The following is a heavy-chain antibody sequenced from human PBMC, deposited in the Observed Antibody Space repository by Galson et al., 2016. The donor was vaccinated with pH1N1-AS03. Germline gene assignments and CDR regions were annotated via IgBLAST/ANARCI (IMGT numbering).Heavy chain of an antibody. J-gene: IGHJ5*02. V-gene: IGHV5-10-1*01. CDR3: TRRVYVTGGPTGDWFDP. D-gene: IGHD2-8*02. CDR2: IDPTDSYA. Sequence: QSGAEVKKPGESLRISCKGSGYTFISYWINWVRQVPGKGLEWMGRIDPTDSYANYSPSFQGHVTISVDESISTAYLQWNSLKASDTPIYFCTRRVYVTGGPTGDWFDPWGQGTPVTVSS. CDR1: GYTFISYW.